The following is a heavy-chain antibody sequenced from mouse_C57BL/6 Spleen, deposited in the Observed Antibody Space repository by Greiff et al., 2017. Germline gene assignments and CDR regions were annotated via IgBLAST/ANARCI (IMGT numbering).Heavy chain of an antibody. J-gene: IGHJ2*01. CDR1: GFSLTSYG. V-gene: IGHV2-2*01. D-gene: IGHD2-3*01. CDR3: ARLGDDDGYYDFDY. CDR2: IWSGGST. Sequence: QVQLQQSVPGLVQPSQSLSITCTVSGFSLTSYGVHWVRQSPGKGLEWLGVIWSGGSTDYNAAFISRLSISKDNSKSQVFFKMNSLQADDTAIYYCARLGDDDGYYDFDYWGQGTTLTVSS.